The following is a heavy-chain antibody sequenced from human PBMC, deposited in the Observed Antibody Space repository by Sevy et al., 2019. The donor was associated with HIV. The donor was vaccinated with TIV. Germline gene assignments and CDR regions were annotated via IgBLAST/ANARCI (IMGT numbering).Heavy chain of an antibody. Sequence: GGSLRLSCAASGFTFSSYAMHWVRQAPGKGLEWVAVISYDGSNKYYADSVKGRFTISRDNSKNTLYLQMNSLRAEDTAVYYGARDAYPVYRRYYDYVWGSYRPDYWGQGTLVTVSS. D-gene: IGHD3-16*02. CDR2: ISYDGSNK. CDR1: GFTFSSYA. V-gene: IGHV3-30-3*01. CDR3: ARDAYPVYRRYYDYVWGSYRPDY. J-gene: IGHJ4*02.